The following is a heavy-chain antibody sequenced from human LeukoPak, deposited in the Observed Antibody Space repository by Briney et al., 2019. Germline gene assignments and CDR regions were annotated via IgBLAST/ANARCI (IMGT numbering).Heavy chain of an antibody. CDR3: ARGVSEYYYGSGSYYRRFYYYYMDV. V-gene: IGHV4-59*12. Sequence: SETLSLTCTVSGGSISSYYWSWLRQPPGKGLEYIGYTHYSGATNYNPSLKSRVTISLDTSGNQFSLKLSSVTAADTAVYYCARGVSEYYYGSGSYYRRFYYYYMDVWGKGTTVTVSS. J-gene: IGHJ6*03. D-gene: IGHD3-10*01. CDR2: THYSGAT. CDR1: GGSISSYY.